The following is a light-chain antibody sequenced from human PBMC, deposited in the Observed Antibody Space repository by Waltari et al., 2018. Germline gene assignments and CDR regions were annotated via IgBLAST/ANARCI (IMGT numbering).Light chain of an antibody. V-gene: IGKV4-1*01. J-gene: IGKJ2*01. CDR1: QTILYGSTNKDY. CDR3: QQYYSVPYT. CDR2: WAS. Sequence: DIVMTQSPDSLAVSLGEGANINCKSSQTILYGSTNKDYLAWSQQKPGQPPKLLISWASSREFGVPDRFSGSGSGTLFTLTISSLQAEDVAVYFCQQYYSVPYTFGQGTKLEI.